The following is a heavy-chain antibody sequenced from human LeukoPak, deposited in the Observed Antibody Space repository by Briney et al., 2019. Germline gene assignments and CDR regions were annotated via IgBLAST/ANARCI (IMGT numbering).Heavy chain of an antibody. CDR3: ARDEDGPGALIEY. D-gene: IGHD5-24*01. J-gene: IGHJ4*02. CDR1: GFTFSQYW. V-gene: IGHV3-7*01. CDR2: IKHDGSEKQDGSEK. Sequence: GGSLRLSCAASGFTFSQYWMSWVRQAPGKGLEWVANIKHDGSEKQDGSEKNYVDSVKGRFTISRDNAKNSLYLQMNSLRDEDTAVYYCARDEDGPGALIEYWGQGALVTVSS.